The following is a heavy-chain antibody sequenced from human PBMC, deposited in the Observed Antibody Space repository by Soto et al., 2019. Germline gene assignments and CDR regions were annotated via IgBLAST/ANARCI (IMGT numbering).Heavy chain of an antibody. CDR3: ARAPRTYRSTVTTPGGCFDY. D-gene: IGHD4-17*01. CDR1: GGSISSGGYY. V-gene: IGHV4-31*03. CDR2: IYYSGST. J-gene: IGHJ4*02. Sequence: QVQLQESGPGLVKPSQTLSLTCTVSGGSISSGGYYWSWIRQHPGKGLEWIGYIYYSGSTYYNPSLKSRVTISVDTSKNQFSLKLSSVTAADTAVYYCARAPRTYRSTVTTPGGCFDYWGQGTLVTVSS.